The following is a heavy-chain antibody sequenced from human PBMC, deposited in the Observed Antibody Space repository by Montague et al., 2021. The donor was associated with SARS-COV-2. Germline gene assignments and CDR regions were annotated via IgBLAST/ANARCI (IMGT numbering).Heavy chain of an antibody. Sequence: SETLSLTCAVYGGSFSDYHWTWIRQSPGGGLEWIGQINYGGSTKYNPSLRSRVTISVDTSKKQFSLRLSPVTAADTAVYYCAKDVVAAPGTFDYWGQGTLVTVSS. D-gene: IGHD6-13*01. CDR2: INYGGST. CDR1: GGSFSDYH. CDR3: AKDVVAAPGTFDY. V-gene: IGHV4-34*01. J-gene: IGHJ4*02.